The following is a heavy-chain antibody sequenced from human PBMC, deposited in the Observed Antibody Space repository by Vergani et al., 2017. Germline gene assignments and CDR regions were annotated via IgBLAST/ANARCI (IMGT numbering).Heavy chain of an antibody. V-gene: IGHV4-61*02. CDR1: GGSISSGSYY. D-gene: IGHD2-2*01. J-gene: IGHJ5*02. Sequence: QVQLQESGPGLVKPSQTLSLTCTVSGGSISSGSYYWSWIRQPAGKGLEWIGCIYTSGSTNYNPSLKSRVTISVDTSKNQFSLKLSSVTAADTAVYYCAREKYQLLSFDPWGQGTLVTVSS. CDR3: AREKYQLLSFDP. CDR2: IYTSGST.